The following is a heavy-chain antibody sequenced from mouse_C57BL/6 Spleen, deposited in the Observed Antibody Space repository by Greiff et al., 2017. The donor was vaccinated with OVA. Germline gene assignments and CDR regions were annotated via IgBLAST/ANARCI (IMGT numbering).Heavy chain of an antibody. CDR1: GFSFNTYA. D-gene: IGHD1-1*01. Sequence: EVQLVESGGGSVQPKGSLKLSCAASGFSFNTYAMNWVRQAPGKGLEWVARIRSKSNNYATYYADSVKDRFTISRDDSESMLYLQMNNLKTEDTAMYYCVRHDSYGRDYYAMDYWGQGTSVTVSS. CDR3: VRHDSYGRDYYAMDY. CDR2: IRSKSNNYAT. J-gene: IGHJ4*01. V-gene: IGHV10-1*01.